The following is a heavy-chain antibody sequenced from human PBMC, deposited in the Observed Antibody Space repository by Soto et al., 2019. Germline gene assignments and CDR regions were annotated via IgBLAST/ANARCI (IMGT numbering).Heavy chain of an antibody. CDR2: IIPIFGTA. D-gene: IGHD3-10*01. J-gene: IGHJ6*02. V-gene: IGHV1-69*01. Sequence: QVQLVQSGAEVKKPGSSVKVSCKASGGTFSSYAISWVRQAPGQGLEWMGGIIPIFGTANYAQKFQGRVTITADESTSTAYMELRSLRSEDTAVYYCARGAVRGVISHDYYYGMDVWGQGTTVTVSS. CDR3: ARGAVRGVISHDYYYGMDV. CDR1: GGTFSSYA.